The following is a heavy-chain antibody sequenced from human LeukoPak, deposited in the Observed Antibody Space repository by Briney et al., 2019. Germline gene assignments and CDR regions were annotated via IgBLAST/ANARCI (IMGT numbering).Heavy chain of an antibody. Sequence: PGGSLRLSCAASGFTFSSYAMSWVRQAPGKGLEWVSGISGSGGGTYYADSVKGRFTISRGNSENTLYLQMNSLGADDTAVYYCARGRTGPDYWGQGTLVTVSS. V-gene: IGHV3-23*01. J-gene: IGHJ4*02. CDR2: ISGSGGGT. CDR1: GFTFSSYA. CDR3: ARGRTGPDY. D-gene: IGHD3/OR15-3a*01.